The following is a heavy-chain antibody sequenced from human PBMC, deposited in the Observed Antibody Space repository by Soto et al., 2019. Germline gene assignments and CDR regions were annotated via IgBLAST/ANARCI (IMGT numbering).Heavy chain of an antibody. CDR3: AKCPHGGDWLLYWVSSGPLDY. CDR2: ISGSGGST. CDR1: GFTSSRYA. Sequence: GESLRLSNAASGFTSSRYAMLGFRQAPGKGLELVSAISGSGGSTYYADSVKGRFTISRDNSKNTLYLQMNSLRAEDTAVYYCAKCPHGGDWLLYWVSSGPLDYWGQGT. J-gene: IGHJ4*02. D-gene: IGHD3-9*01. V-gene: IGHV3-23*01.